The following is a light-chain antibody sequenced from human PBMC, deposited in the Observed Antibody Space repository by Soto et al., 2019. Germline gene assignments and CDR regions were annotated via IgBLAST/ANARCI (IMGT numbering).Light chain of an antibody. CDR3: QQTYSTPWT. CDR1: QSISSS. Sequence: DIQMTQSPSSLSASVGDRVTITCRASQSISSSLNWYHQKAGKAPKLLIYAASTLQSGVPSRFRGSGSGTDFTLTISSLQPEDFATFYFQQTYSTPWTFGQGTKVDIK. J-gene: IGKJ1*01. CDR2: AAS. V-gene: IGKV1-39*01.